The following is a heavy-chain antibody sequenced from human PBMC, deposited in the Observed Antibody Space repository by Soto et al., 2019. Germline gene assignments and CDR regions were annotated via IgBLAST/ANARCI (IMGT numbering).Heavy chain of an antibody. V-gene: IGHV4-59*01. CDR1: GASISRYY. J-gene: IGHJ5*02. CDR2: AYYCGDT. D-gene: IGHD2-8*01. Sequence: QVQLRESGPGVVKASETLSLTCSVSGASISRYYWSWIRQSPGKGLEWIGYAYYCGDTGYNPSHKRRVTMAIDTSKNQVSLKLTSVTAADTAVYYCARDRSTYGGGGTGEVKENWFDPWGQGALVTVSS. CDR3: ARDRSTYGGGGTGEVKENWFDP.